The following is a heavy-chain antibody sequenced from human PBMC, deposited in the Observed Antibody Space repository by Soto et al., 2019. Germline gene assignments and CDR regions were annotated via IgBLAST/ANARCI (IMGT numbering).Heavy chain of an antibody. CDR3: ARDRDDFWSGRPQYYFDY. J-gene: IGHJ4*02. V-gene: IGHV6-1*01. CDR2: TYYRSKWYN. CDR1: GDSVSSNSAA. D-gene: IGHD3-3*01. Sequence: PSQTLSLTCAISGDSVSSNSAAWNWIRQSPSRGLEWLGRTYYRSKWYNDYAVSVKSRITINPDTSKNQFSLQLNSVTPEDTAVYYCARDRDDFWSGRPQYYFDYWGQGTLVTV.